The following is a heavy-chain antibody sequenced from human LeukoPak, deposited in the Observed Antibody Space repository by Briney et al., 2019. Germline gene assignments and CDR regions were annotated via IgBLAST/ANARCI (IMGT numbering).Heavy chain of an antibody. CDR1: GGSISSYY. CDR2: IYYSGST. D-gene: IGHD3-10*01. J-gene: IGHJ4*02. V-gene: IGHV4-59*01. CDR3: ARANDYGSGSYLLDY. Sequence: PSETLSLTCTVSGGSISSYYRSWLRQPPGKGLEWIGYIYYSGSTNYNPPLKSRVTISVDTSKNQFSLKLSSVTAADTAVYYCARANDYGSGSYLLDYWGQGTLVTVSS.